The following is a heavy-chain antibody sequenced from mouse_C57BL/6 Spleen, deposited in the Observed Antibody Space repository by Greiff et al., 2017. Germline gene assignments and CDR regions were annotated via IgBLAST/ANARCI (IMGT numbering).Heavy chain of an antibody. CDR1: GYTFSSYA. D-gene: IGHD2-4*01. V-gene: IGHV5-4*01. J-gene: IGHJ3*01. CDR2: ISDGGSYT. CDR3: STRGVVVPYYDYDWFAY. Sequence: EVQLVESGGGLVKPGGSLKLSCAASGYTFSSYAMSWVRQTPEKRLEWVATISDGGSYTYYPDNVKGRFTISRDNAKNNLYLQMSHLKSEDTAVYYCSTRGVVVPYYDYDWFAYWGQGTLVTVSA.